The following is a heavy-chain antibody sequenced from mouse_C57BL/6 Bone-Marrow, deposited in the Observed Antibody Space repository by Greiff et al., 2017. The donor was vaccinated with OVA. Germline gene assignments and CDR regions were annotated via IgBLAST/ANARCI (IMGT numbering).Heavy chain of an antibody. V-gene: IGHV1-81*01. CDR1: GYTFPSYG. J-gene: IGHJ2*01. Sequence: VQLVESGAELARPGASVKLSCKASGYTFPSYGLSWVKQRTGQGLEWIGEIYPRSGNTYYNEKFKGKATLTADKSSSTAYMELRSLTSEDSAVYFCARDYGNYYFDYWGQGTTLTVSS. D-gene: IGHD2-1*01. CDR3: ARDYGNYYFDY. CDR2: IYPRSGNT.